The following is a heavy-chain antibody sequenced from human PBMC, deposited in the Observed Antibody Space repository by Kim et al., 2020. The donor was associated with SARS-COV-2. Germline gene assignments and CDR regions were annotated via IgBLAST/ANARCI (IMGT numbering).Heavy chain of an antibody. CDR3: ARDLRSYDFWSGYYNSYYYYGMDV. Sequence: GGSLRLSCAASGFTFSSYGMHWVRQAPGKGLEWVAVIWYDGSNKYYADSVKGRFTISRDNSKNTLYLQMNSLRAEDTAVYYCARDLRSYDFWSGYYNSYYYYGMDVWGQGTTVTVSS. J-gene: IGHJ6*02. CDR2: IWYDGSNK. CDR1: GFTFSSYG. V-gene: IGHV3-33*01. D-gene: IGHD3-3*01.